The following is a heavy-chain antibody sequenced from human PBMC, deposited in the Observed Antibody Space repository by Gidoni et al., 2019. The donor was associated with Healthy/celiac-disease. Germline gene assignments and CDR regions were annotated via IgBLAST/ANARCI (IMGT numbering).Heavy chain of an antibody. CDR2: IRNKANSYAT. CDR1: GFPFSRSA. J-gene: IGHJ4*02. V-gene: IGHV3-73*01. Sequence: EVQLVESGGGLVQPGGSLKLSCAASGFPFSRSAMHWVRQASGKGLEWFGRIRNKANSYATAYAASVKGRFTISRDDSKNTAYLQMNSLKTEDTAVYYCTRSSGSYRLGYDYWGQGTLVTVSS. CDR3: TRSSGSYRLGYDY. D-gene: IGHD1-26*01.